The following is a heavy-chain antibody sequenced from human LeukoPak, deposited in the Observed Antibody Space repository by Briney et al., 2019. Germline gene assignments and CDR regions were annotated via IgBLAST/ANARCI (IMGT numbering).Heavy chain of an antibody. CDR3: AKDLHNWNLVGVH. Sequence: SGGSLRLSCAASGFSFSTSAMSWVRQAPGKGLEWVSVISGSGGTTYYADSLKGRFTISRDNSKSTVDLQMESLRAEDTGIYYRAKDLHNWNLVGVHWGQGTLVTVSS. D-gene: IGHD1-1*01. V-gene: IGHV3-23*01. J-gene: IGHJ4*02. CDR1: GFSFSTSA. CDR2: ISGSGGTT.